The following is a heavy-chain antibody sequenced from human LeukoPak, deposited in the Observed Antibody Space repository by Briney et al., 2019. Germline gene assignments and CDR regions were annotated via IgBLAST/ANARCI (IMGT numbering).Heavy chain of an antibody. D-gene: IGHD6-13*01. V-gene: IGHV1-8*01. J-gene: IGHJ4*02. CDR3: ARGGIAAAAGLFDY. CDR1: GNTFTSYD. Sequence: ASVKVSCKASGNTFTSYDINWVRQATGQGLEWMGWMNPNSGNTGYAQKFQGRVTMTRNTSISTAYMELSSLRSEDTAVYYCARGGIAAAAGLFDYWGQGTLVTVSS. CDR2: MNPNSGNT.